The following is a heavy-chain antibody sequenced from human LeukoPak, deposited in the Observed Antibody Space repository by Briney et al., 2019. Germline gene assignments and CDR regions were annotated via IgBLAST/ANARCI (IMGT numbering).Heavy chain of an antibody. CDR1: GESLSAYF. Sequence: SETLSLTCAVYGESLSAYFWNWIRQAPGKPLEYIGEINHRGSSHYNPSLKTRVTLSVDTSKNQFSLKLTSVTAADTAVYFCARGSSFDGYCSAGACDAGYYDSWGQGTPVTVSS. CDR2: INHRGSS. V-gene: IGHV4-34*01. CDR3: ARGSSFDGYCSAGACDAGYYDS. D-gene: IGHD2-15*01. J-gene: IGHJ4*02.